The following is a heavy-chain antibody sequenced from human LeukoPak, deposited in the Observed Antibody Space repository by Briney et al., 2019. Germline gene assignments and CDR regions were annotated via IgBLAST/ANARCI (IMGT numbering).Heavy chain of an antibody. CDR2: IYYSGST. Sequence: KPSQTLSLTCTVSGGSISSGGFYWSWIRQHPGKGLEWLGYIYYSGSTYYNSSLECRVTITVDTSKNQVSLKLSSVTAADTAVYYCAWGRIGYYYDSSGPIFQHWGQGTLVTVSS. V-gene: IGHV4-31*03. J-gene: IGHJ1*01. CDR1: GGSISSGGFY. CDR3: AWGRIGYYYDSSGPIFQH. D-gene: IGHD3-22*01.